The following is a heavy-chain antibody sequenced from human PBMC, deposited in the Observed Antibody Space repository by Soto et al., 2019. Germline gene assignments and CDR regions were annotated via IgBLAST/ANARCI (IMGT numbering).Heavy chain of an antibody. CDR3: ARRSPRYDFWSGAPSNDAFDI. CDR1: GGSISSSSYY. Sequence: SETLSLTCAFYGGSISSSSYYWGWIRQPPGKGLEWIGSIYYSGSTYYNPSLKSRVTISVDTSKNQFSLKLSSVTAADAAVYYCARRSPRYDFWSGAPSNDAFDIWGQGTMVTVS. D-gene: IGHD3-3*01. J-gene: IGHJ3*02. V-gene: IGHV4-39*01. CDR2: IYYSGST.